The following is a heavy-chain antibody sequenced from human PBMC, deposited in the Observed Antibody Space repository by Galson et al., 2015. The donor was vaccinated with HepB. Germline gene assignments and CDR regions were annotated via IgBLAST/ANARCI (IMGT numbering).Heavy chain of an antibody. CDR2: ISSGSSTI. CDR1: GFTFSSYS. V-gene: IGHV3-48*04. D-gene: IGHD6-13*01. CDR3: ARRYSSTRGGFDY. Sequence: SLRLSCAASGFTFSSYSMNWVRQAPGKGLEWVSYISSGSSTIYYADSVKGRFTISRDNAKNSLYLQMNSLRAEDTAVYYCARRYSSTRGGFDYWGQGTLVTVSS. J-gene: IGHJ4*02.